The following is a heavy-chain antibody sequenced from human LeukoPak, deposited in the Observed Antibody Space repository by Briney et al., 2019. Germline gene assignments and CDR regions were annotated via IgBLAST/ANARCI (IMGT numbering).Heavy chain of an antibody. J-gene: IGHJ4*02. CDR3: ARGLGVWVTATGRQFDY. V-gene: IGHV1-24*01. CDR1: GYTLTELS. D-gene: IGHD2-21*02. CDR2: FDPEDGET. Sequence: ASVKVSCKVSGYTLTELSMHWVRQAPGKGLEWMGGFDPEDGETIYAQKFQGRVTMTEDTSTDTAYMELSSLRSEDTAVYYCARGLGVWVTATGRQFDYWGQGTLVTVSS.